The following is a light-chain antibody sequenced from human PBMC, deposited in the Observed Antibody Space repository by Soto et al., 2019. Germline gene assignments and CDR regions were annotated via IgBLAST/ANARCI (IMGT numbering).Light chain of an antibody. CDR2: KAS. CDR3: QQYNSYHLT. CDR1: QSISSW. J-gene: IGKJ4*01. V-gene: IGKV1-5*03. Sequence: DIQMTQSPSTLSASVGDRVTITGRASQSISSWLAWYQQKTGKAPKLLIYKASSLESGVPSRFSGSGSGTEFTLTISSRQPDDFATYYCQQYNSYHLTFGGGTKVAIK.